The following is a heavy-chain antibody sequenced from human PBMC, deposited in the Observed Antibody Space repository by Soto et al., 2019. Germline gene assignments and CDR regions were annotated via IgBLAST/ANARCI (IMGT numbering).Heavy chain of an antibody. Sequence: ASVKVSCKASGYTFTSYGSRWVRQAPGQGLEWMGWISAYNGNTNYAQKLQGRVTMTTDTSTSTAYMELRSLRSDDTAVYYCARGAYSYGYNDYWGQGTLVTVSS. CDR1: GYTFTSYG. D-gene: IGHD5-18*01. V-gene: IGHV1-18*01. CDR2: ISAYNGNT. J-gene: IGHJ4*02. CDR3: ARGAYSYGYNDY.